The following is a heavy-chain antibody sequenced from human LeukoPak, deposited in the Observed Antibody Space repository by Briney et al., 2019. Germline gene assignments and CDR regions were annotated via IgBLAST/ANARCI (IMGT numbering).Heavy chain of an antibody. D-gene: IGHD5-18*01. J-gene: IGHJ3*02. V-gene: IGHV4-4*07. CDR2: IYTSGST. Sequence: PSETLSLTCTVSGGSIRSYWSWIRQPAGKGLEWIGRIYTSGSTNYNPSLKSRVTMSVDTSKNQFSLKLSSVTAADTAVYYCASGYSYGYFGVAFDIWGQGTMVTVSS. CDR1: GGSIRSY. CDR3: ASGYSYGYFGVAFDI.